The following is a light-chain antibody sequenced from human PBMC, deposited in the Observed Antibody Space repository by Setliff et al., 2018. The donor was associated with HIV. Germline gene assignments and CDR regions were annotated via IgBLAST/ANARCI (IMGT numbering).Light chain of an antibody. CDR2: SNN. V-gene: IGLV1-47*02. Sequence: QSALTQPPSASGTPGQRVTISCSGSSSNIASNYVYWYQQLPGTAPKLLIYSNNQRPSGVPDRFSGSKSGTSASLAISGLRSGDEADYYCAVWDDSLGAYVFGSGTKVTVL. J-gene: IGLJ1*01. CDR1: SSNIASNY. CDR3: AVWDDSLGAYV.